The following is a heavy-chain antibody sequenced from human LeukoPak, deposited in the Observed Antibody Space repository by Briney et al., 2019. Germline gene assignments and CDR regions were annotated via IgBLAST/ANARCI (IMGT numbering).Heavy chain of an antibody. D-gene: IGHD6-19*01. J-gene: IGHJ6*02. CDR2: INPNSGGT. CDR3: ATDHLKQWLRKEDYYYGMDV. Sequence: ASVKVSCKASGYTFTGYYMHWVRQAPGQGLEWMGWINPNSGGTNYAQKFQGRVTMTRDTPISTAYMELSRLRSDDTAVYYCATDHLKQWLRKEDYYYGMDVWGQGTTVTVSS. V-gene: IGHV1-2*02. CDR1: GYTFTGYY.